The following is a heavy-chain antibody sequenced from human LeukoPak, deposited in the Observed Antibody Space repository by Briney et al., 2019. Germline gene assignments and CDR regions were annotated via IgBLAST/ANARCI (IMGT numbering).Heavy chain of an antibody. Sequence: ASVKVSCKASGYTFISYGITWVRQAPGQGLEWMGWISGHNGNTNYAQKVQGRVTMTTDTFTNTAYMEVRSLGSDDTAVYYCARDGITPDAFDIWGQGTMVTVSS. J-gene: IGHJ3*02. D-gene: IGHD3-10*01. V-gene: IGHV1-18*01. CDR2: ISGHNGNT. CDR1: GYTFISYG. CDR3: ARDGITPDAFDI.